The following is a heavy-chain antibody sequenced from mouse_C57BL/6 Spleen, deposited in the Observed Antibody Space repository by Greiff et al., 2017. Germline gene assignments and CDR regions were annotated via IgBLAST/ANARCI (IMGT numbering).Heavy chain of an antibody. CDR1: GFTFSSYA. Sequence: EVQVVESGEGLVKPGGSLKLSCAASGFTFSSYAMSWVRQTPEKRLEWVAYISSGGDYIYYAETVKGRFNISRDNARNTLYLQMSSLKSEDTAIYYCTRDHGYYAMDYWGQGTSVTVSS. CDR3: TRDHGYYAMDY. CDR2: ISSGGDYI. J-gene: IGHJ4*01. V-gene: IGHV5-9-1*02.